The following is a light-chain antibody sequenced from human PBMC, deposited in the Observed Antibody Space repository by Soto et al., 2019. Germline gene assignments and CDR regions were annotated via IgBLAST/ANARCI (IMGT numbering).Light chain of an antibody. Sequence: DIQMTQSPSFVSASVGDRVTITCRASQGVSSWLAWYLQRPGLAPKPLIYDAANAQSAVPSRCTGSGSGTEFSLTITSLQPEDFGTYYCQQANGFPFTFGPGTTVEMK. V-gene: IGKV1-12*02. J-gene: IGKJ3*01. CDR1: QGVSSW. CDR2: DAA. CDR3: QQANGFPFT.